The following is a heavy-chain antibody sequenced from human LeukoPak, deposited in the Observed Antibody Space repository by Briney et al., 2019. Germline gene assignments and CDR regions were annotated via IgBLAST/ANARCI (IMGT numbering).Heavy chain of an antibody. Sequence: PSETLSLTCTVSGGSISSYYWSWIRQPPGKGLEWIGYIHYIGSTNYNPSLKSRVTISVDTSKNQFSLKLTSVTAADTAVYYCARGLYQPLHNWFDPWGQGTLVTVSS. CDR3: ARGLYQPLHNWFDP. J-gene: IGHJ5*02. CDR2: IHYIGST. D-gene: IGHD2-2*01. V-gene: IGHV4-59*01. CDR1: GGSISSYY.